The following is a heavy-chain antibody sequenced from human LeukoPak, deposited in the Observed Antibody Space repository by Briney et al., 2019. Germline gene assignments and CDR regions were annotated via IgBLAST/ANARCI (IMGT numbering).Heavy chain of an antibody. J-gene: IGHJ4*02. CDR3: ARAVSASTVYYFDY. D-gene: IGHD4-17*01. CDR1: GGSISSYY. CDR2: VYYSGST. Sequence: PSETLSLTCTVSGGSISSYYWSWIRQPPGKGLEWIGYVYYSGSTNYNPSLKSRVTMSVDTSMNQFSLNLNSVTAADTAVYYCARAVSASTVYYFDYWGQGTLVTVSS. V-gene: IGHV4-59*01.